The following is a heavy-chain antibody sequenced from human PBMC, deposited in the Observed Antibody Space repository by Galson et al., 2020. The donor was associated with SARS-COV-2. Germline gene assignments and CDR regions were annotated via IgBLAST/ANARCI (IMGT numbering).Heavy chain of an antibody. Sequence: SVKVSCKASGGTFSSYAISWVRQAPGQGLEWMGRIIPILGIANYAQKFQGRVTITADKSTSTAYMELSSLRSEDTAVYYCARPPYGDYVSGYYYYGMDVWGQGTTVTVSS. CDR3: ARPPYGDYVSGYYYYGMDV. D-gene: IGHD4-17*01. CDR2: IIPILGIA. V-gene: IGHV1-69*04. J-gene: IGHJ6*02. CDR1: GGTFSSYA.